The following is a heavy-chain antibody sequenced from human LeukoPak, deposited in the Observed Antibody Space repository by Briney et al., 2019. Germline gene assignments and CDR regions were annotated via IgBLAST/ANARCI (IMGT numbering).Heavy chain of an antibody. D-gene: IGHD3-10*01. CDR2: IYYSGNT. J-gene: IGHJ5*02. Sequence: PSETLSLTCTVSGGSISSYYWSWIRQPPGKGLEWIGYIYYSGNTNYNPSLKSRGTISVDTSKNQFSLKLSSVTAADTAVYYCARDWMVRGVMHWFDPWGQGTLVTVSS. CDR1: GGSISSYY. V-gene: IGHV4-59*01. CDR3: ARDWMVRGVMHWFDP.